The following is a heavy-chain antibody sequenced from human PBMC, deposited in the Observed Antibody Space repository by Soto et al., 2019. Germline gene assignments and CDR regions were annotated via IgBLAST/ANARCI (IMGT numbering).Heavy chain of an antibody. J-gene: IGHJ6*02. Sequence: WPLRLSCEASGFTFSDYVMNWVRQGPGKGLEWVSTIGRGDDKYYADSVKGRFTTSRDESKNSAYLQMNSLKTEDTAVYYCARVRTDYYYYYGVDVWRQGTTVTVS. D-gene: IGHD1-1*01. CDR3: ARVRTDYYYYYGVDV. CDR1: GFTFSDYV. V-gene: IGHV3-23*01. CDR2: IGRGDDK.